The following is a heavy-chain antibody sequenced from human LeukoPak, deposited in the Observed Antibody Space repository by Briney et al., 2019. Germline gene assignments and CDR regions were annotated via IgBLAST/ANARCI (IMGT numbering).Heavy chain of an antibody. CDR3: ARDSNRSEFDY. Sequence: SVKVSCKASGGTFSSYAISWVRQAPGQGLEWMGRIIPILGIANYAQKFQGRVTMTRDASTSTVYMELSSLRSEDTAVYYCARDSNRSEFDYWGQGTLVTVSS. CDR1: GGTFSSYA. CDR2: IIPILGIA. J-gene: IGHJ4*02. V-gene: IGHV1-69*04. D-gene: IGHD4-11*01.